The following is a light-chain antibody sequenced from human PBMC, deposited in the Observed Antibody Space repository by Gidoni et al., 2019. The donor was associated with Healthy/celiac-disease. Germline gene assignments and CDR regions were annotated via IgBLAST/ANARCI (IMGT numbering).Light chain of an antibody. J-gene: IGKJ4*01. Sequence: DIQMTQSPSSLSASVGDRVTITCRASQIISSYLNWYQQKQGKAPKLLISAASSLQSGGPSRFSGSGSGTDFTLTISSLQPEDVATYYCQQRYSTPPLTFGGGTKVEIK. CDR1: QIISSY. CDR2: AAS. V-gene: IGKV1-39*01. CDR3: QQRYSTPPLT.